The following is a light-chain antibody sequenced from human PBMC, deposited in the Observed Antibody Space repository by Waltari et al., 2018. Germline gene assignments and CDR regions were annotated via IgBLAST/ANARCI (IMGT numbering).Light chain of an antibody. CDR3: QQYDSTPST. CDR1: QSVYSRF. V-gene: IGKV3-20*01. CDR2: GTT. Sequence: EIVLTQSPDTLSLSPGERAPLSCRASQSVYSRFCAWYQQKRGQAPRLLISGTTTSATGIPDMFSGSASGTDFTLTISRLEPEDFAVYDCQQYDSTPSTFGGGTKVEIK. J-gene: IGKJ4*02.